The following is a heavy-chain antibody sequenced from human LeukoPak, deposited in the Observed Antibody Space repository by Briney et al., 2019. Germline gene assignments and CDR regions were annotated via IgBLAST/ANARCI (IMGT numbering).Heavy chain of an antibody. J-gene: IGHJ3*02. V-gene: IGHV3-7*01. CDR3: ARARYSSGWYIASGAFDI. CDR2: IMRDGSEK. Sequence: GGSLRLSCAASGFSFSTYWMNWVRQPPGKGLEWVANIMRDGSEKYYVDSVKGRFTISRDNAKNSLYLQMNSLRAEDTAVYYCARARYSSGWYIASGAFDIWGQGTMVTVSS. CDR1: GFSFSTYW. D-gene: IGHD6-19*01.